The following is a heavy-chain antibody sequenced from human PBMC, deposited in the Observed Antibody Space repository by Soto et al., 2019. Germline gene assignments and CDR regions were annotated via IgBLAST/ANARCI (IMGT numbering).Heavy chain of an antibody. CDR2: TYYRSKWYN. J-gene: IGHJ5*02. CDR1: GDSVSSNSAA. CDR3: ANSLEQPYIAAAGWFDP. D-gene: IGHD6-13*01. V-gene: IGHV6-1*01. Sequence: PSQTLSLTCAISGDSVSSNSAAWNWIRQSPSRGLEWLGRTYYRSKWYNDYAVSVKSRITINPDTSENQFSLQLNSVTPEDTAVYYCANSLEQPYIAAAGWFDPWGQGTLVTVSS.